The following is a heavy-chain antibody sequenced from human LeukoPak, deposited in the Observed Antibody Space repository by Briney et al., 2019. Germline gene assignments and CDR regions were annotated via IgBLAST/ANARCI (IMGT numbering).Heavy chain of an antibody. D-gene: IGHD4-11*01. CDR2: ISDSGTST. CDR1: EFSFSTYE. J-gene: IGHJ6*02. Sequence: GGSLRLSCAASEFSFSTYEMIWVRQAPGKGLEWVSYISDSGTSTYYADSVQGRFTVSRDNAKNSLFLQMNSLRAEDTAVYYYARRLPSYGMDVWGQGATVTVS. CDR3: ARRLPSYGMDV. V-gene: IGHV3-48*03.